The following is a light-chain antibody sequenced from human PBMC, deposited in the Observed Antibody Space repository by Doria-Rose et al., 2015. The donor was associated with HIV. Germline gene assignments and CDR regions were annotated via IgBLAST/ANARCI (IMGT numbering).Light chain of an antibody. J-gene: IGKJ5*01. Sequence: TQSPGTLSLSPGERATLSCRASQRVKSSYLAWYQQKPGQASRLLIYDASTRATGITDRFSGSGSGTDFTLTISRLEPEDVAVHYCQQYGTSRGTFGQGTRLEIK. V-gene: IGKV3-20*01. CDR1: QRVKSSY. CDR3: QQYGTSRGT. CDR2: DAS.